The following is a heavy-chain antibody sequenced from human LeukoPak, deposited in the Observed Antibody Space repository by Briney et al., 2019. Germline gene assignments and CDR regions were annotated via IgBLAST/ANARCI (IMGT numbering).Heavy chain of an antibody. CDR2: ISHDGII. CDR1: GFTFSSYV. CDR3: ARDWVYRIDY. J-gene: IGHJ4*02. Sequence: GSLRLSCETAGFTFSSYVMHWVRRTPGKGLVWVSRISHDGIISYADSVKGRFTISRDNAKNTLILQMNSLRVEDTAVYYCARDWVYRIDYWGRGTLVTVSS. V-gene: IGHV3-74*01. D-gene: IGHD4-11*01.